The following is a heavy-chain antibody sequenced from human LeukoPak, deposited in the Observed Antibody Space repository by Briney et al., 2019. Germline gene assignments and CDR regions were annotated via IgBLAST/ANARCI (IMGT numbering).Heavy chain of an antibody. CDR3: AREIGWFFDY. CDR1: GFTISRNYY. CDR2: ISGSGSTI. D-gene: IGHD6-19*01. Sequence: GGSLRLSCAASGFTISRNYYMNWVRQAPGKGLEWVSYISGSGSTIYYADSVKGRFTISRDNAQNSLYLQMNSLRAEDTAVYYCAREIGWFFDYWGQGTLVTVSS. J-gene: IGHJ4*02. V-gene: IGHV3-48*03.